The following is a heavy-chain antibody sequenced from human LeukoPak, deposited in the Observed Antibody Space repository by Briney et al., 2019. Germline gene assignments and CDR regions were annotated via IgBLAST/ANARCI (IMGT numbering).Heavy chain of an antibody. Sequence: GGSLRLPCAASGFTFSKAWMTWVRQAPGKGLEWVGRIKSKTHGGTTDYAAPVKGRFTISRDDSRNTLYLQMNSLKNEDTAVYYCTTEEVSGYYTNWLDPWGQGTLVTVSS. CDR2: IKSKTHGGTT. CDR1: GFTFSKAW. J-gene: IGHJ5*02. D-gene: IGHD3-3*01. CDR3: TTEEVSGYYTNWLDP. V-gene: IGHV3-15*01.